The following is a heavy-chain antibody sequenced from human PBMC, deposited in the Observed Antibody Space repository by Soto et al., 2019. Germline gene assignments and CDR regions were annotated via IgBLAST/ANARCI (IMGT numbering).Heavy chain of an antibody. V-gene: IGHV4-39*01. D-gene: IGHD3-3*01. Sequence: SSETLSLTCTVSGGSISSSSYYWGWIHQPPGKGLEWIGSIYYSGSTYYNPSLKSRVTISVDTSKNQFSLKLSSVTAADTAVYYCARRGYDFWSGYYGAFDIWGQGTMVTVSS. CDR3: ARRGYDFWSGYYGAFDI. J-gene: IGHJ3*02. CDR1: GGSISSSSYY. CDR2: IYYSGST.